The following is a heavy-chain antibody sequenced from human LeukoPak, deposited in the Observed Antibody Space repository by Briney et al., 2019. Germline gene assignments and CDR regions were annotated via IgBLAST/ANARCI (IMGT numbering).Heavy chain of an antibody. D-gene: IGHD4-17*01. CDR1: GFTFSSYS. J-gene: IGHJ4*02. Sequence: GGSLRLSCAASGFTFSSYSMNWVRQAPGKGLEWVSSISSSNSYIYYADSVKGRFTISRDNAKNSLYLQMNSLRAEDTAVYYCARDLTTKNDFDYWGQGTLVTVSS. V-gene: IGHV3-21*01. CDR2: ISSSNSYI. CDR3: ARDLTTKNDFDY.